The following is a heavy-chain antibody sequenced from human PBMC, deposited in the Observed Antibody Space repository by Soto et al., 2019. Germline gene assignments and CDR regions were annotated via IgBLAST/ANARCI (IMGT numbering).Heavy chain of an antibody. CDR2: IIPIFGTA. Sequence: SVKVSCKASGGTFSIYAISWVRQAPGQGLEWMGGIIPIFGTANYAQKFQGRVTITADESTSTAYMELSSLRSEDTAVYYCAREVEAVAGTYYFDYWGQGTLVTVSS. J-gene: IGHJ4*02. D-gene: IGHD6-19*01. V-gene: IGHV1-69*13. CDR1: GGTFSIYA. CDR3: AREVEAVAGTYYFDY.